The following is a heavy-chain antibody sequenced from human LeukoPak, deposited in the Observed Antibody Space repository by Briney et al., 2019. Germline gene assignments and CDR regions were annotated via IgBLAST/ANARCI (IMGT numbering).Heavy chain of an antibody. CDR1: GYSISSGYY. CDR3: ARHFSQWLVRRGYMDV. V-gene: IGHV4-38-2*02. J-gene: IGHJ6*03. CDR2: IYHSGST. D-gene: IGHD6-19*01. Sequence: PSETLSLTCTVSGYSISSGYYWGWIRQPPGKGLEWIGSIYHSGSTYYNPSLKSRVTISVDTSKNQFSLKLSSVTAADTAVYYCARHFSQWLVRRGYMDVWGKGTTVTISS.